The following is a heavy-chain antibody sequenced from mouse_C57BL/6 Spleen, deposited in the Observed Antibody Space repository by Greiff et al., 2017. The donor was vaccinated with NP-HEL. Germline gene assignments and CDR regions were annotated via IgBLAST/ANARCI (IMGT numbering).Heavy chain of an antibody. J-gene: IGHJ3*01. D-gene: IGHD4-1*01. V-gene: IGHV1-64*01. CDR3: APNWAWFAY. Sequence: VQLQQSGAELVKPGASVKLSCKASGYTFTSYWMHWVKQRPGQGLEWIGMIHPNSGSTNYNEKFKSKATLTVDKSSSTAYMQLSSMTSEDSAVYYCAPNWAWFAYWGQGTLVTVSA. CDR1: GYTFTSYW. CDR2: IHPNSGST.